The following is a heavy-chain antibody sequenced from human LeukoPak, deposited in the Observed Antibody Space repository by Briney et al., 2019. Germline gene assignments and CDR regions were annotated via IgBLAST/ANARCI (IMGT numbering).Heavy chain of an antibody. D-gene: IGHD6-13*01. CDR3: ARESAAGTLDY. Sequence: SETLSLTCAVYGGSFSGYYWSWIRQPPGKGLEWIGEINHSGSTNYNPSLKSRVTISVDTSKNQFSLKLSSVTAADTAVHYCARESAAGTLDYWGQGTLVTVSS. V-gene: IGHV4-34*01. J-gene: IGHJ4*02. CDR2: INHSGST. CDR1: GGSFSGYY.